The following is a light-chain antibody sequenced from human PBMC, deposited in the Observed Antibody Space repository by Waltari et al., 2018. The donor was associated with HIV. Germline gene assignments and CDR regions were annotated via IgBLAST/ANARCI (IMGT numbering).Light chain of an antibody. V-gene: IGLV3-1*01. Sequence: SYELTTPPSVSVSPGQTATITCSGDKLGDKYAYWYQQKPGQSPVLVIYVYTKRPSGIPERFSGSNSGNTATLTISGTQAMDEADYYCQAWDSNTGVFGGGTKLTVL. CDR2: VYT. J-gene: IGLJ2*01. CDR3: QAWDSNTGV. CDR1: KLGDKY.